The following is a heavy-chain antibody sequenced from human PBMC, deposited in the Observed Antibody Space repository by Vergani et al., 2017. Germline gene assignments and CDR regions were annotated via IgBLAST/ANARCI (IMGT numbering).Heavy chain of an antibody. D-gene: IGHD3-22*01. CDR2: ISAYNGNT. Sequence: QVQLVQSGSELKKPGASVKVSCKASGYTFTNYAMNWVRQAPGQGLEWMGWISAYNGNTNYAQKLQGRVTMTTDTSTSTAYMELRSLRSDDTAVYYCARSSYYDSSGTFDAFDIWGQGTMVTVSS. J-gene: IGHJ3*02. CDR3: ARSSYYDSSGTFDAFDI. CDR1: GYTFTNYA. V-gene: IGHV1-18*01.